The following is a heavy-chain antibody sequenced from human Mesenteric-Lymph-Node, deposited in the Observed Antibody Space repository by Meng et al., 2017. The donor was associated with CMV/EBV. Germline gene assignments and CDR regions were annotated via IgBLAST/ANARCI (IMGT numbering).Heavy chain of an antibody. CDR2: VSSRSTYI. Sequence: GESLKISCAASGFTFSSHWMSWARQAPGKGLEWVSSVSSRSTYIYYAQSVMGRFTISRDDAKNSLFLHMNTLRAEDTAVYYCARDIVVVPAASGYYYGMDVWGQGTTVTVSS. J-gene: IGHJ6*02. D-gene: IGHD2-2*01. CDR1: GFTFSSHW. V-gene: IGHV3-21*01. CDR3: ARDIVVVPAASGYYYGMDV.